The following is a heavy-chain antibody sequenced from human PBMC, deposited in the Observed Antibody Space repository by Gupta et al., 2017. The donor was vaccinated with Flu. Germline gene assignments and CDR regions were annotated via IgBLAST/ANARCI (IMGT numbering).Heavy chain of an antibody. D-gene: IGHD3-10*01. Sequence: EVQLVESGGDLVQPGGSLSLSCVVSGFTFSDYWMDWVRQAPGKGLEWVANISGDGSVKNYVDSVKGRFTISRDNTKKSVYLHLNSLRLEDTAVYFCARNRGWEQFDYWGLGALVTVSS. J-gene: IGHJ4*02. CDR2: ISGDGSVK. V-gene: IGHV3-7*01. CDR1: GFTFSDYW. CDR3: ARNRGWEQFDY.